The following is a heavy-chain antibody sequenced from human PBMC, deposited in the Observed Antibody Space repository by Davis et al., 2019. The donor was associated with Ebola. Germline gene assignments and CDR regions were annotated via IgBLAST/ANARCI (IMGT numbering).Heavy chain of an antibody. V-gene: IGHV3-23*01. J-gene: IGHJ4*02. CDR2: ISGSGGST. CDR3: AKDLGDFDY. D-gene: IGHD3-16*01. CDR1: GFTFSSYA. Sequence: GESLKISCAASGFTFSSYAISWVRQAPGKGLEWVSAISGSGGSTYYADSVKGRFTISRDNSKNTLYLQMNSLRAEDTAVYYCAKDLGDFDYWGQGTLVTVSS.